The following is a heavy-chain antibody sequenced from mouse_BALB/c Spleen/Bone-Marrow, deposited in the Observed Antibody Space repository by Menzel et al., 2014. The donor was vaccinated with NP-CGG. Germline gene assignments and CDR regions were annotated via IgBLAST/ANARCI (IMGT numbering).Heavy chain of an antibody. CDR3: ARGYSNNYAMDY. D-gene: IGHD2-5*01. J-gene: IGHJ4*01. Sequence: QVTLKVSGAELVRPGVSVKISCKGSGYTFTDYAMHWVKQSHAESLEWIGVINTYFGDISYNQKFKGKATIAVDKTSXTVYMELARLTAEDSAIYYCARGYSNNYAMDYWGQGTSVTVSS. CDR2: INTYFGDI. CDR1: GYTFTDYA. V-gene: IGHV1S137*01.